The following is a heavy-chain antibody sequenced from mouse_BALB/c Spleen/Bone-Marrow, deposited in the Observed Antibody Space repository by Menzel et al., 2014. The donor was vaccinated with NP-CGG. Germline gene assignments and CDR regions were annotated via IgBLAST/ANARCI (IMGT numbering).Heavy chain of an antibody. J-gene: IGHJ4*01. Sequence: DVKLQESGGGLVQPGGSLELSCAASRFDFSRYWMSWVRQAPGKGLEWIGEINPDSSTINYTPSLKDKFIIPRDNAKNTLYLQMSKVRSEDTALYYCARPGDYDAMDYWGQGTSVTVSS. CDR2: INPDSSTI. V-gene: IGHV4-1*02. CDR3: ARPGDYDAMDY. CDR1: RFDFSRYW.